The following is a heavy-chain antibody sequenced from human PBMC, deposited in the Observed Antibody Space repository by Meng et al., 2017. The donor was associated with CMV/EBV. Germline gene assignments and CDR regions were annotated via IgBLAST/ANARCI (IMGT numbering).Heavy chain of an antibody. CDR1: GYTFTSYD. CDR3: ARVERVVPAAMDVFDY. CDR2: INPNSGGT. D-gene: IGHD2-2*01. J-gene: IGHJ4*02. Sequence: ASVKVSCKASGYTFTSYDINWVRQAPGQGLEWMGWINPNSGGTNYAQKFQGRVTMTRDTSISTAYMELSRLRSDDTAVYYCARVERVVPAAMDVFDYWGQGTLVTVS. V-gene: IGHV1-2*02.